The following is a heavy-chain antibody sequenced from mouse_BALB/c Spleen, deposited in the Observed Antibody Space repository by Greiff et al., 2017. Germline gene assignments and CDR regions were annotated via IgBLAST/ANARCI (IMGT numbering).Heavy chain of an antibody. V-gene: IGHV14-4*02. CDR2: IDPENGDT. CDR1: GFNIKDYY. Sequence: VQLQQSGAELVRPGASVKLSCTASGFNIKDYYMHWVKQRPEQGLEWIGWIDPENGDTEYAPKFQGKATMTADTSSTTAYLQLSSLTSEDTAVYYCNADYGAGCAWFAYWGQGTLVTVSA. D-gene: IGHD2-4*01. CDR3: NADYGAGCAWFAY. J-gene: IGHJ3*01.